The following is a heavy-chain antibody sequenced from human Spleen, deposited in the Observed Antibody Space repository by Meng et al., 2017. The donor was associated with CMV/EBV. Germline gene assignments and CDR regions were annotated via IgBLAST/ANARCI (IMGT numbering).Heavy chain of an antibody. CDR3: AKVQGHGYDYHGMDV. CDR1: GFTFSNYV. J-gene: IGHJ6*02. Sequence: GGSLRLSCAASGFTFSNYVMTWVRQAPGKGLDWVSAISSSGGSTYYADSVKGRFTISRDNFKNTLYLQMNSLRAEDTAVYYCAKVQGHGYDYHGMDVWGQGTTVTVSS. V-gene: IGHV3-23*01. D-gene: IGHD2-8*01. CDR2: ISSSGGST.